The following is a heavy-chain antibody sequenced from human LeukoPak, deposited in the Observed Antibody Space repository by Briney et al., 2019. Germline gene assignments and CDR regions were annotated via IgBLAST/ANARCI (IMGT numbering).Heavy chain of an antibody. CDR1: GYSITSYY. CDR3: ARFGAAAGTDH. Sequence: SETLSLTCTVSGYSITSYYWTWIRQPPGKGLEWIGDVYYSGSTNYNPSPKSRVTISIDTSNNQFSLNLRSLTAADTAVYYRARFGAAAGTDHWGQGTLVTVSS. V-gene: IGHV4-59*01. CDR2: VYYSGST. J-gene: IGHJ4*02. D-gene: IGHD6-13*01.